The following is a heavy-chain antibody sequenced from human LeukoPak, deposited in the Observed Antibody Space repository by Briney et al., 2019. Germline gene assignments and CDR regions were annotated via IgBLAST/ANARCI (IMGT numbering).Heavy chain of an antibody. CDR3: ARGGSGSYLPAYNWFDP. CDR1: GDSVSSNSAA. D-gene: IGHD1-26*01. J-gene: IGHJ5*02. V-gene: IGHV6-1*01. Sequence: KPSQTLSLTCAISGDSVSSNSAAWNWIRQSPSRGLEWLGRTYYRSKWYNDYAVSVKSRITINPDTSKNQFSLQPNSVTPEDTAVYYCARGGSGSYLPAYNWFDPWGQGTLVTVSS. CDR2: TYYRSKWYN.